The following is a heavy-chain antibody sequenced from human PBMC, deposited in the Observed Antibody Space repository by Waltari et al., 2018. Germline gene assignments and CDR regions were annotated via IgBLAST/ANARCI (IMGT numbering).Heavy chain of an antibody. CDR3: ARLRQYGGYYFDY. CDR2: IYYSGIT. Sequence: QLQLQESGPGLVKPSETLSLPCTVPGGSISSRSYYWGWISQPPGKGLEWIGSIYYSGITYYNPSLKSRVTISVDTSKNQFSLKLSSVTAADTAVYYCARLRQYGGYYFDYWGQGTLVTVSS. CDR1: GGSISSRSYY. V-gene: IGHV4-39*01. D-gene: IGHD2-15*01. J-gene: IGHJ4*02.